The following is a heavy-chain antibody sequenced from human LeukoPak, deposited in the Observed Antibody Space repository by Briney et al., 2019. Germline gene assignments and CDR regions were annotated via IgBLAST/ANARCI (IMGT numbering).Heavy chain of an antibody. CDR2: INHSGST. D-gene: IGHD3-3*01. CDR1: GGSFSGYY. J-gene: IGHJ6*02. Sequence: SETLSLTCAVYGGSFSGYYWSWIRQPPGKGLEWIGEINHSGSTNYNPSLKSRVTISVDTSKNQFSLKLSSVTAADTAVYYCARIRVPYYDFWSGYSDYYYYGMDVWGQGTTVTVSS. V-gene: IGHV4-34*01. CDR3: ARIRVPYYDFWSGYSDYYYYGMDV.